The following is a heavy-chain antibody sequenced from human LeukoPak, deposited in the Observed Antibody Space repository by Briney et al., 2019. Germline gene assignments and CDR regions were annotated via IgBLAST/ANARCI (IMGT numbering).Heavy chain of an antibody. CDR1: GYTFTGYY. V-gene: IGHV1-2*02. CDR2: INPNSGGT. J-gene: IGHJ3*02. D-gene: IGHD5-18*01. CDR3: ARAGGYSYGYSAFDI. Sequence: ASVKVSCKASGYTFTGYYMHWVRQAPGQGLEWMGWINPNSGGTNYAQKFQGRVTMTRDTSISTAYMELSRLRSDDTAVYYCARAGGYSYGYSAFDIWGQGTMVTVSS.